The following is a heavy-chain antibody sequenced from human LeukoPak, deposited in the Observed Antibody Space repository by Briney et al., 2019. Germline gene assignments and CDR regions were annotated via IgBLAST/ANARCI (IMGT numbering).Heavy chain of an antibody. CDR3: ARDPGPYYYDSSGYSHFDY. J-gene: IGHJ4*02. Sequence: ASVKVSCKASGYTFTSYGISWVRQAPGQGLEWMGWISAYNGNTNYAQELQGRVTMTTDTSTSTAYMELRSLRSDDTAVYYCARDPGPYYYDSSGYSHFDYWGQGTLVTVSS. CDR1: GYTFTSYG. CDR2: ISAYNGNT. D-gene: IGHD3-22*01. V-gene: IGHV1-18*01.